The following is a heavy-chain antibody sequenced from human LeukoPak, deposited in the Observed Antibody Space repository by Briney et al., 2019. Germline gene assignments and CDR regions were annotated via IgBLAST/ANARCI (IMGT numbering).Heavy chain of an antibody. CDR2: ITDSGGDT. J-gene: IGHJ3*02. V-gene: IGHV3-23*01. D-gene: IGHD6-13*01. CDR3: ARGPGIAAALKAFDI. Sequence: GGSLRLSCAASGFTFSNYAMSWVRQAPGKGLEWFSAITDSGGDTYYADSVKGRFTISRDNSKNTLYLQMNSLRAEDTAVYYCARGPGIAAALKAFDIWGQGTMVTVSS. CDR1: GFTFSNYA.